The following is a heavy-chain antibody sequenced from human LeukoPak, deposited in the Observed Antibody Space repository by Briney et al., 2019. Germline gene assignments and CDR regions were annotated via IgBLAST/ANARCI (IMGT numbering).Heavy chain of an antibody. CDR3: ARAGWIITSGIDY. J-gene: IGHJ4*02. CDR1: GYSISRGYY. Sequence: PSETLSLTCAVSGYSISRGYYWALIRQPPGKRLEWIGTVYHTGSTYFNPSLDSRVTISVDTSKNEFSLNLKSVTAADTAVYYCARAGWIITSGIDYWGQGALVTVSS. CDR2: VYHTGST. V-gene: IGHV4-38-2*01. D-gene: IGHD3-10*01.